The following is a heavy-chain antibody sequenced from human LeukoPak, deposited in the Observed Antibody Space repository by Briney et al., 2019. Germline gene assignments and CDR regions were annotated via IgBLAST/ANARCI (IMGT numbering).Heavy chain of an antibody. Sequence: GRSLRLSCVASGFTFTGHPMHWVRQAPGKGLERVAVVAHDEKTIFYADSLKGRFTVSRDNSKNTVYLQMNSLRDEDTAVYYCAREKQSGGTPFDYWGQGSLVTVSS. V-gene: IGHV3-30*04. CDR2: VAHDEKTI. CDR3: AREKQSGGTPFDY. J-gene: IGHJ4*02. D-gene: IGHD1-26*01. CDR1: GFTFTGHP.